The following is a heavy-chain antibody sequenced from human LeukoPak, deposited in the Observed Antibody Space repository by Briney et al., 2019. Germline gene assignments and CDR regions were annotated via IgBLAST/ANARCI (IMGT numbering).Heavy chain of an antibody. CDR2: IYYSGGT. J-gene: IGHJ3*02. CDR1: GGSISSGGYY. V-gene: IGHV4-31*03. Sequence: SETLSLTCTVSGGSISSGGYYWSWIRQHPGTGLEWIGYIYYSGGTYYNPSLKSRVTISVDTSKNQFSLKLSSVTAADTAVYYCASLNRYYYDSSGHDAFDIWGQGTMVTVSS. CDR3: ASLNRYYYDSSGHDAFDI. D-gene: IGHD3-22*01.